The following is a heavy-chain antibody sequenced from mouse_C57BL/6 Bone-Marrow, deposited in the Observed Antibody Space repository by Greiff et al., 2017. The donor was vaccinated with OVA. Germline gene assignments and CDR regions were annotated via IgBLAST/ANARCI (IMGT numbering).Heavy chain of an antibody. CDR2: IYPGDGDT. CDR1: GYAFSSSW. J-gene: IGHJ1*03. V-gene: IGHV1-82*01. Sequence: QVQLQQSGPELVKPGASVKISCKASGYAFSSSWMNWVKQRPGKGLEWIGRIYPGDGDTNYNGKFKGKATLTADKSSSTAYMQLSSLTSEDSAVYFCARSYYYGSSSWYFDVWGTGTTVTVSS. D-gene: IGHD1-1*01. CDR3: ARSYYYGSSSWYFDV.